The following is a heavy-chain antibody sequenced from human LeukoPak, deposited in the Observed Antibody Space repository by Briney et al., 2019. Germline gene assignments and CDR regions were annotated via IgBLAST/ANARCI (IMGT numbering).Heavy chain of an antibody. D-gene: IGHD6-13*01. V-gene: IGHV3-21*01. Sequence: GGSLRLSCAASGFTFSSYSMNWVRQAPGKGLEWVSSISSSSSYIYYADSVKGRFTISRDNADNSMYLQMNSLRAEDTAVYYCGRVIAGAIDYWGQGTLVTVSS. J-gene: IGHJ4*02. CDR3: GRVIAGAIDY. CDR1: GFTFSSYS. CDR2: ISSSSSYI.